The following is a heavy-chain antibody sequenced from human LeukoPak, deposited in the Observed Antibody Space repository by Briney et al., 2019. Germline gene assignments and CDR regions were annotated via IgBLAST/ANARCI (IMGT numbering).Heavy chain of an antibody. CDR2: IYYSGST. J-gene: IGHJ6*04. V-gene: IGHV4-39*07. Sequence: SETLSLTCTVSGGSISSSSYYWGWIRQPPGKGLEWIGSIYYSGSTYYNPSLKSRVTMSVDTSKNQFSLKLSSVTAADTAVYYRAREGKTAYYYDSSGYRKPLNPPVWGKGTTVTVSS. CDR3: AREGKTAYYYDSSGYRKPLNPPV. D-gene: IGHD3-22*01. CDR1: GGSISSSSYY.